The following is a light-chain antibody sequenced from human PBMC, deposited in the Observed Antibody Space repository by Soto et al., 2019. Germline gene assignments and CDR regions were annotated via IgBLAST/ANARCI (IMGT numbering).Light chain of an antibody. CDR2: GAS. CDR3: QQYGSSPLYT. CDR1: QSVSSSY. V-gene: IGKV3-20*01. J-gene: IGKJ2*01. Sequence: EIVLTQSPGTLSLSPGERATLSCRASQSVSSSYLAWYQQKPGQAPRLLIYGASSRATGIPDRFSGSGSGTDFTLTISRLEPEDFAVYYCQQYGSSPLYTFGQGXK.